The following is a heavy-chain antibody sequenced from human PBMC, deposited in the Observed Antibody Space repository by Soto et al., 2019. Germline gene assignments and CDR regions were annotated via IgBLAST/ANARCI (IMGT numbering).Heavy chain of an antibody. CDR3: ARDGTIVVVPAPIAYYYYGMDV. V-gene: IGHV6-1*01. J-gene: IGHJ6*02. CDR1: GDSVSSNSAA. Sequence: SQTLSLTCAISGDSVSSNSAAWNWIRQSPSRGLEWLGRTYYRSKWYNDYAVSVKSRITINLDTSKNQFSLQLNSVTPEDTAVYYCARDGTIVVVPAPIAYYYYGMDVWGQGTTVTVSS. D-gene: IGHD2-2*01. CDR2: TYYRSKWYN.